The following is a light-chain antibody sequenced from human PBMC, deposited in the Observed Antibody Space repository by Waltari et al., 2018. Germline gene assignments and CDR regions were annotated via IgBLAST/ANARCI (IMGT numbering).Light chain of an antibody. J-gene: IGLJ1*01. CDR2: DVT. Sequence: QSALTQPRSVSGSPGQSVTISCTRTRSAIGSYDYVPWYQQHPGKPPKRIIYDVTDRPSGVSDRFSGSKSGNTASLTISGLQAEDEADYYCCSYAGSYTYVFGTGTKVTVL. CDR3: CSYAGSYTYV. CDR1: RSAIGSYDY. V-gene: IGLV2-11*01.